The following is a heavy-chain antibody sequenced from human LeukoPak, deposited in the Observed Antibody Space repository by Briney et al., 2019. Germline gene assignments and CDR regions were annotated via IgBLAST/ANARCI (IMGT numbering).Heavy chain of an antibody. Sequence: GESLKISCKGSGYSFTSYWIGWVRQMPGKGLEWMGIIYPGDSDTRYSPSFQGQVTIPADKSISTAYLQWSSLKASDTAMYYCARHGRIQLWLRRSDYYYGMDVWGQGTTVTVSS. D-gene: IGHD5-18*01. CDR1: GYSFTSYW. CDR2: IYPGDSDT. V-gene: IGHV5-51*01. CDR3: ARHGRIQLWLRRSDYYYGMDV. J-gene: IGHJ6*02.